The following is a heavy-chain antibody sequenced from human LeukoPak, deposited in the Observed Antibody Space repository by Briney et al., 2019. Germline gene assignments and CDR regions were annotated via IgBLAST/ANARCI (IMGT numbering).Heavy chain of an antibody. CDR2: INHSGST. V-gene: IGHV4-30-2*01. D-gene: IGHD3-9*01. CDR3: ARERPSYYDILTGYYPRSLPYYFDY. CDR1: GGSISSDGYY. J-gene: IGHJ4*02. Sequence: SQTLSLTCTVSGGSISSDGYYWSWIRQPPGTGLEWIGEINHSGSTNYNPSLKSRVTISVDTSKNQFSLKLSSVTAADTAVYYCARERPSYYDILTGYYPRSLPYYFDYWGQGTLVTVSS.